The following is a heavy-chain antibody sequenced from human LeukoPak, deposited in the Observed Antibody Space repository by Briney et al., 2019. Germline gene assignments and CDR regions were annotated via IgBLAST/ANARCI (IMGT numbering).Heavy chain of an antibody. D-gene: IGHD3-22*01. CDR1: GGSISSSSYY. J-gene: IGHJ3*02. Sequence: PSETLSLTCTVSGGSISSSSYYWGWIRQPPGKGLEWIGSIYYSGSTYYNPSLKSRVTISVDTSKNQFSLKLSSVTAADTAVYYCARAATQRRRYYYEPARGKDAFDIWGQGTMVTVSS. CDR2: IYYSGST. CDR3: ARAATQRRRYYYEPARGKDAFDI. V-gene: IGHV4-39*01.